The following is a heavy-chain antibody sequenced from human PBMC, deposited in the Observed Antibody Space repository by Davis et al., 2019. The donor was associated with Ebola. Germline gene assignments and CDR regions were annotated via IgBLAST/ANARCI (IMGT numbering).Heavy chain of an antibody. CDR2: IKSKTDGGTT. CDR1: GFTFSNAW. D-gene: IGHD3-9*01. V-gene: IGHV3-15*01. J-gene: IGHJ4*02. Sequence: GESLKISRAASGFTFSNAWMSWVRQAPGKGLEWVGRIKSKTDGGTTDYAAPVKGRFTISRDDSKNTLYLQMNSLKTEDTAVYYCTSRLRYFDWLTTTGPDYWGQGTLVTVSS. CDR3: TSRLRYFDWLTTTGPDY.